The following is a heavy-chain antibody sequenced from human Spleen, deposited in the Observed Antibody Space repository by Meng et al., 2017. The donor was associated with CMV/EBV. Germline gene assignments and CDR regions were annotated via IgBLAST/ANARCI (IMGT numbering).Heavy chain of an antibody. CDR2: INWNGGST. CDR1: GFTFDDYG. CDR3: AREGLVASIDDAFDI. Sequence: GESLKISCAASGFTFDDYGMSWVRQAPGKGLEWVSGINWNGGSTGYADSVKGRFTISRDNAKNSLYLQMNSLRVEDTAVYYCAREGLVASIDDAFDIWGQGTMVTVSS. D-gene: IGHD6-19*01. J-gene: IGHJ3*02. V-gene: IGHV3-20*04.